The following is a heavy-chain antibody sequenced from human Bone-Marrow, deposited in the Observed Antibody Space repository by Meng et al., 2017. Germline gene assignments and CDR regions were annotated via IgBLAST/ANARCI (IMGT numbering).Heavy chain of an antibody. D-gene: IGHD4-17*01. Sequence: ASVKVSCKASGYTFTSYAMHWVRQAPGQRLEWMGWINAGNGNTKYSQKFQGRVTITRDTSASTAYMELSSLRSEDTAVYYCARTTVTFLYYYYYGMDVWGQGTTVTGAS. V-gene: IGHV1-3*01. J-gene: IGHJ6*02. CDR2: INAGNGNT. CDR3: ARTTVTFLYYYYYGMDV. CDR1: GYTFTSYA.